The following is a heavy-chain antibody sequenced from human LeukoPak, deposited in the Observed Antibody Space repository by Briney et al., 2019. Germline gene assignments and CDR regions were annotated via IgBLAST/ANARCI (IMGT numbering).Heavy chain of an antibody. CDR2: IYHSGST. CDR3: ARAGGSKARHIVVVPAAIDY. D-gene: IGHD2-2*01. J-gene: IGHJ4*02. CDR1: GGSISSYY. V-gene: IGHV4-59*12. Sequence: SETLSLTCTVSGGSISSYYWSWIRQPPGKGLEWIGYIYHSGSTYYNPSLKSRVTISVDRSKNQFSLKLSSVTAADTAVYYCARAGGSKARHIVVVPAAIDYWGQGTLVTVSS.